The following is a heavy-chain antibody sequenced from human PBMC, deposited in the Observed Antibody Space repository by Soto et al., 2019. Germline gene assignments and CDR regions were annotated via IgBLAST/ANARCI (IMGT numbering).Heavy chain of an antibody. Sequence: QVVLQESGPGLVKPSETLSLTCSVSGRSITSYYWSWVRQPPGKGLEWIGYIYDNGITSQNPSLKSRGTMSADTSQNQFSLKLTSVTGADTAVYYCERTYDSNGYAYEFDSWGQGILVTVTS. D-gene: IGHD3-22*01. J-gene: IGHJ4*02. V-gene: IGHV4-59*12. CDR3: ERTYDSNGYAYEFDS. CDR1: GRSITSYY. CDR2: IYDNGIT.